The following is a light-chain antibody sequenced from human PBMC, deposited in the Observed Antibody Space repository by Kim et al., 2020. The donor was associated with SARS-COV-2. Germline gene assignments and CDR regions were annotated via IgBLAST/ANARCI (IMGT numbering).Light chain of an antibody. CDR2: DVS. CDR1: QDISTA. V-gene: IGKV1D-13*01. Sequence: GERVTLTCRASQDISTALAWYQQKPGKAPKLLMYDVSTLESGVPSRFSGSGSGTDFTLTIGSLQSEDFATYYCQQFKNYPRTFGQGTKVDIK. J-gene: IGKJ1*01. CDR3: QQFKNYPRT.